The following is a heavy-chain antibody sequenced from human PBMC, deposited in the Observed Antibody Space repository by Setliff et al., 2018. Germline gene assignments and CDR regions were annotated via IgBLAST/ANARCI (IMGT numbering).Heavy chain of an antibody. D-gene: IGHD5-12*01. CDR2: IYSTGST. Sequence: PSETLSLTCNVSGGSISSYSWSWIRQAPGKGLEWIGYIYSTGSTNQNPSLKSRVTISVDTSKNQFSLKMSSMTAADTAVYYCARFLNPRDGYQNSPGFDFWGQGTLVTVSS. CDR3: ARFLNPRDGYQNSPGFDF. J-gene: IGHJ4*02. CDR1: GGSISSYS. V-gene: IGHV4-59*01.